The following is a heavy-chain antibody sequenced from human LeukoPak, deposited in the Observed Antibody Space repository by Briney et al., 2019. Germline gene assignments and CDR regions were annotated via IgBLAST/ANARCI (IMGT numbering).Heavy chain of an antibody. CDR1: GVSISSSNSY. Sequence: SETLSLTCTVSGVSISSSNSYWGWIRQPPGKGLEWIGEINHSGSTNYNPSLKSRVTISVDTSKNQFSLKLSSVTAADTAVYYCARGSYGDYGDTYFDYWGQGTLVTVSS. CDR2: INHSGST. D-gene: IGHD4-17*01. J-gene: IGHJ4*02. CDR3: ARGSYGDYGDTYFDY. V-gene: IGHV4-39*07.